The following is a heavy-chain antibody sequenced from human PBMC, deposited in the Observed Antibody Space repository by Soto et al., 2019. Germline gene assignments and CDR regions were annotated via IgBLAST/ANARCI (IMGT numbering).Heavy chain of an antibody. CDR1: GFTFSTHN. D-gene: IGHD6-19*01. CDR3: TRDRPQCCYFDC. Sequence: EVQLVESGGDLVQPGGSLRLSCAASGFTFSTHNMNWVRQXXXXGLEWITHISSDGAIYYADSVKGRFTISRDNAQNSLFLQMXXLRVEDTXIYYCTRDRPQCCYFDCWGPGTRVTVSS. CDR2: ISSDGAI. J-gene: IGHJ4*02. V-gene: IGHV3-48*01.